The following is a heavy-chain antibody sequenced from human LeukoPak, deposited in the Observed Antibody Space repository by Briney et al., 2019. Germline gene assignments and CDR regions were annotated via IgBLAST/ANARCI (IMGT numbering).Heavy chain of an antibody. J-gene: IGHJ4*02. V-gene: IGHV3-15*01. D-gene: IGHD6-19*01. CDR3: TTDHSISSGFDY. Sequence: PGGSLRLSCAASGFTFSNAWMSWVRQAPGKGLEWVGRIKSKTDGGTTDYAAPVKGRFTISRDDSKNTLYLQMNSLKTEDTAVYYCTTDHSISSGFDYWGQGTLVTVSS. CDR2: IKSKTDGGTT. CDR1: GFTFSNAW.